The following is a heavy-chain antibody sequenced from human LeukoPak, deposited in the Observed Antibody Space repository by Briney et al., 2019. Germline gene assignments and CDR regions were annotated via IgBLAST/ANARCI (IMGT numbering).Heavy chain of an antibody. V-gene: IGHV4-4*07. J-gene: IGHJ6*01. Sequence: SVTLSLTCTVSGGSISNYYWSWMRQPDGEGREGMGRTYSNGGTDYNPPLQSRVTMSVDTSKNQFALRLSSVTAADTAIYDCARGTDGMDVWGQGTTVIDSS. CDR3: ARGTDGMDV. CDR1: GGSISNYY. CDR2: TYSNGGT.